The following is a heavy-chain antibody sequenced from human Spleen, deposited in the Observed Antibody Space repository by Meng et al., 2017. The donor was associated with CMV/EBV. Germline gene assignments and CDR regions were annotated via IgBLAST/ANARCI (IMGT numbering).Heavy chain of an antibody. CDR1: GGSISGYF. V-gene: IGHV4-59*01. J-gene: IGHJ6*02. D-gene: IGHD3-10*01. CDR3: ARAGGFGSYSGMDV. CDR2: IHYSGST. Sequence: SETLSLTCTVSGGSISGYFWSWIRQPPGKGLEWIGYIHYSGSTNCNPSLKSRLTISVDTSKNQFSLKLTSVTAADTAVYYCARAGGFGSYSGMDVWGQGTTVTVSS.